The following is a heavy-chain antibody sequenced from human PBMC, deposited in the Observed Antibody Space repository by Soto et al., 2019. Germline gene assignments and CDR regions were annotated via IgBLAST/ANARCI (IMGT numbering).Heavy chain of an antibody. CDR2: IYYSGST. CDR1: GGSISSSSYY. J-gene: IGHJ4*02. D-gene: IGHD3-10*01. Sequence: QLQLQESGPGLVKPSETLSLTCTVSGGSISSSSYYWGWIRQPPGKGLEWIGSIYYSGSTYYNPSLKSRVTISVDTSKNQFSLKLSSVTAADTAVYYCAGPQSITMVRGVIGFDYWGQGTLVTVSS. V-gene: IGHV4-39*01. CDR3: AGPQSITMVRGVIGFDY.